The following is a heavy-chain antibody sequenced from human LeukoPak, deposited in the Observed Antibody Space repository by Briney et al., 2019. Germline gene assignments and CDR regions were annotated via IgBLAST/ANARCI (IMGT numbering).Heavy chain of an antibody. D-gene: IGHD3-22*01. CDR2: ISWNSGSI. CDR3: AKANYDSSGNDY. CDR1: GFTIDDYA. V-gene: IGHV3-9*01. J-gene: IGHJ4*02. Sequence: GGSLRLSCAASGFTIDDYAMHWVRQAPGKGLEWVSGISWNSGSIGYADSVEGRFTISRDNAKNSLYLQMNSLRAEDTALYYCAKANYDSSGNDYWGQGTLVTVSS.